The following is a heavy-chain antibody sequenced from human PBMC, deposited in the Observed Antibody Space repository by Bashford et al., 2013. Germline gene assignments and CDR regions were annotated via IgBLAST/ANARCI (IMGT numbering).Heavy chain of an antibody. CDR2: INHSGST. V-gene: IGHV4-34*01. CDR1: GGSFSGYY. Sequence: SSETLSLTCAVYGGSFSGYYWSWIRQPPGKGLEWIGEINHSGSTNYNPSLKSRVTISVDTSKNQFSLKLSSVTAADTAVYYCARGRHMITFGGVIVYFDYWGQGTLVTVS. CDR3: ARGRHMITFGGVIVYFDY. J-gene: IGHJ4*02. D-gene: IGHD3-16*02.